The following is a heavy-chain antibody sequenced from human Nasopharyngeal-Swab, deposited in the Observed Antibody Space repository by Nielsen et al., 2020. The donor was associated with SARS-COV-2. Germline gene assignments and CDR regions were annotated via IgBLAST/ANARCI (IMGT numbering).Heavy chain of an antibody. D-gene: IGHD3-9*01. CDR1: GFTFSTYS. Sequence: ESLKISRAASGFTFSTYSMNWVRQAPGKGLEWVSSISSSSSYIYYADSLKGRFTISRDNAKNSLYLQMNSLRTEDTAVYYCARGCVLTGPSCYYYGMDVWGQGTTVTVSS. J-gene: IGHJ6*02. CDR3: ARGCVLTGPSCYYYGMDV. V-gene: IGHV3-21*01. CDR2: ISSSSSYI.